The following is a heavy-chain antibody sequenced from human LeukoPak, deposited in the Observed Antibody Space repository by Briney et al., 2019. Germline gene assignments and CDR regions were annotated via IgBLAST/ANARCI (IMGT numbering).Heavy chain of an antibody. V-gene: IGHV3-7*01. J-gene: IGHJ3*02. CDR2: IKQDGSEK. CDR1: GFTFSSYW. Sequence: QTGGSLRPSCAASGFTFSSYWMNWVRQAPGKGLEWVANIKQDGSEKYYVDSVKGRFTISRDNAKNSLYLQMNSLRAEDTALYYCAGEDIVVVPSATYAFDIWGQGTMVTVSS. D-gene: IGHD2-2*01. CDR3: AGEDIVVVPSATYAFDI.